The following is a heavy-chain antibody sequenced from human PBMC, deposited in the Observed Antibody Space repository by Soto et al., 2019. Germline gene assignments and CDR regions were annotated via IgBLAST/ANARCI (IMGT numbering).Heavy chain of an antibody. J-gene: IGHJ5*01. V-gene: IGHV4-59*01. D-gene: IGHD6-19*01. CDR3: RRCCAVPGAHTAS. Sequence: PSETLSLTCSVSGGSISGSYWSWIRQSPGKGLEWLGYVYYTGSTNYSPSLRSRVSISVDTSKNEFSLRLSSVTAADTAVYFCRRCCAVPGAHTASRGHG. CDR2: VYYTGST. CDR1: GGSISGSY.